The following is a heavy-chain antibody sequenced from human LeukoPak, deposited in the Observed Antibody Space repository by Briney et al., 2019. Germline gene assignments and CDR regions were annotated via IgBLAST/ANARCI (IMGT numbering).Heavy chain of an antibody. CDR2: INPDNGGT. CDR3: ARDYGLHSSGYGPFDL. Sequence: ASVKVSCKASGGTLSRYAISWVRQAPGQGPEWMGWINPDNGGTNYLEKFQGRVTMTRDTSITTAYMELSRLRSDDTAVYYCARDYGLHSSGYGPFDLWGRGALITVSS. V-gene: IGHV1-2*02. CDR1: GGTLSRYA. D-gene: IGHD3-22*01. J-gene: IGHJ2*01.